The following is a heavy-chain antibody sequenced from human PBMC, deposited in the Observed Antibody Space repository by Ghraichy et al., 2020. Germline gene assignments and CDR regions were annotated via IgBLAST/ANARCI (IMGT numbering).Heavy chain of an antibody. D-gene: IGHD3-3*01. CDR2: ISSSGSTI. CDR3: ARAPEGPITIFGVVIMGGAFCYYGMDV. Sequence: LSLTCAASGFTFSDYYMSWIRQAPGKGLEWVSYISSSGSTIYYADSVKGRFTISRDNAKNSLYLQLNSLRAEDTAVYYCARAPEGPITIFGVVIMGGAFCYYGMDVWGQGTTVTVSS. V-gene: IGHV3-11*01. CDR1: GFTFSDYY. J-gene: IGHJ6*02.